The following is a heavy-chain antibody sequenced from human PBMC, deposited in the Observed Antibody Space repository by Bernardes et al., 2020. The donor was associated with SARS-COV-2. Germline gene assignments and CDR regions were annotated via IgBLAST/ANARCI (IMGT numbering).Heavy chain of an antibody. D-gene: IGHD6-19*01. CDR1: GFIFSNYW. Sequence: GGSLRLSCAASGFIFSNYWMSWVRQAPGKGLEWVANLKQNGSETFYVDSVKGRFTVSRDNAKNSLYLQMNSLRVEDTAVYYCARKGSGRVDYWGQGTLVTVSS. CDR3: ARKGSGRVDY. V-gene: IGHV3-7*01. CDR2: LKQNGSET. J-gene: IGHJ4*02.